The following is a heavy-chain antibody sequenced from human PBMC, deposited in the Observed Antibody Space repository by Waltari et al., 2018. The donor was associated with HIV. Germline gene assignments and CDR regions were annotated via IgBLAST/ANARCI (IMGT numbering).Heavy chain of an antibody. D-gene: IGHD3-22*01. V-gene: IGHV3-23*01. J-gene: IGHJ4*02. CDR1: GFTFSTYA. CDR3: AKPAAYYYDSRGYYGDFDY. Sequence: EVQLLESGGGLVQPGGSLRLSCAASGFTFSTYAMNWVRQAPGKGLEWVSAMSASGESTYYADSVKGLFTIARDNSKNTLYLQMNSLRAEDTAVYYCAKPAAYYYDSRGYYGDFDYWGQGTLVTVSS. CDR2: MSASGEST.